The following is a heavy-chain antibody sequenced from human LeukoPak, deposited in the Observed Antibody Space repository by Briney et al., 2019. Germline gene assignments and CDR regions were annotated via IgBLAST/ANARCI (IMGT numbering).Heavy chain of an antibody. D-gene: IGHD1-26*01. CDR1: GFTFSSYG. J-gene: IGHJ3*02. CDR2: ISYDGSNK. CDR3: ARDWIVGVLTGAFDI. Sequence: HPGGSLRLSCAASGFTFSSYGMHWVRQAPGKGLEWVAVISYDGSNKYYADSVKGRFTISRDNSKNTLYLQMNSLRAEDTAVYYCARDWIVGVLTGAFDIWGQGTMVTVSS. V-gene: IGHV3-30*03.